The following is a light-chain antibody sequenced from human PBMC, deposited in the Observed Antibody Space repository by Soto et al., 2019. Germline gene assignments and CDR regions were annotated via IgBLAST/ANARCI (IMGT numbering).Light chain of an antibody. CDR1: SSDVGSYNY. J-gene: IGLJ3*02. CDR2: EVS. Sequence: QSALTQPASVSGSPGQSITISCTGTSSDVGSYNYVSWYQQHPGKAPKLMIYEVSNRPSGVSNRFSGSKSGNTASLTISGLQYEDEADYYCSSYTSSSTRVFGGGTKVTVL. CDR3: SSYTSSSTRV. V-gene: IGLV2-14*01.